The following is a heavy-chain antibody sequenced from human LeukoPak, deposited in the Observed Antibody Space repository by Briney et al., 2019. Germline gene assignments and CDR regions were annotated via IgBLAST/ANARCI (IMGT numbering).Heavy chain of an antibody. D-gene: IGHD3-10*01. Sequence: SETLSLTCTVSGYSISSGYYWGWIRQPPGKGLEWIGSIYHSGSTYYNPSLKSRVTISVDTSKNQFSLKLSSVTAADTAVYYCARGITMVRGALSKTYYFDYWGQGTLVTVSS. CDR2: IYHSGST. J-gene: IGHJ4*02. CDR3: ARGITMVRGALSKTYYFDY. V-gene: IGHV4-38-2*02. CDR1: GYSISSGYY.